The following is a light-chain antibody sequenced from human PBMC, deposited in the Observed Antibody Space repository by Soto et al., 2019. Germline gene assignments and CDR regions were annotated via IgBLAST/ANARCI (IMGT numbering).Light chain of an antibody. V-gene: IGLV1-47*02. CDR3: AAWDDSLSGVV. CDR2: NEN. J-gene: IGLJ2*01. Sequence: QSVLTQPPSASGTPGQRVTISCSGRTSNLASNYVYWYQLLPGAAPKLLIYNENERPSGVPDRFSGSRSGTSASLAISGLRSEDEADYYCAAWDDSLSGVVFGGGTKVTVL. CDR1: TSNLASNY.